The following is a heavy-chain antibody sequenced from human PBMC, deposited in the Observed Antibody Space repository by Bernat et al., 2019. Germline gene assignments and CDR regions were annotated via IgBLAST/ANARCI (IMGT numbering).Heavy chain of an antibody. CDR3: ARIRGASNYDG. CDR2: ISSSSSAM. Sequence: EVQLVESGGGLVQPGGSLRLSCAASGFTFSDYSMNWVRQAPGKGLAWVSYISSSSSAMSYAGSVKGRFTNSRDNAKNSLCLHMNCLRDEYTAVYYCARIRGASNYDGWGQGTLVTVSS. V-gene: IGHV3-48*02. J-gene: IGHJ4*02. D-gene: IGHD4-11*01. CDR1: GFTFSDYS.